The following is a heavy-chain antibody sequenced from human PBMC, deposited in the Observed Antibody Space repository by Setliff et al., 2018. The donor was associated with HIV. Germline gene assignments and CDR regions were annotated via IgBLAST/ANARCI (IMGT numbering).Heavy chain of an antibody. CDR1: GYTFTSYA. V-gene: IGHV1-3*01. Sequence: ASVKVSCKASGYTFTSYAMHWVRQAPGQRLEWMGWINAGNGNTKYSQKFQGRVTITRDTSASTAYMELSSLRSEDTAVYYCASRYYDSSGYYPLSLQHWGQGTLVTVSS. D-gene: IGHD3-22*01. CDR3: ASRYYDSSGYYPLSLQH. J-gene: IGHJ1*01. CDR2: INAGNGNT.